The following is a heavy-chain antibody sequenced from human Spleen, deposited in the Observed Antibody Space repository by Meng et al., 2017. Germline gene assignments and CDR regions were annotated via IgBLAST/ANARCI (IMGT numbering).Heavy chain of an antibody. CDR1: GYTFTSHG. CDR2: INTYSANP. D-gene: IGHD2-21*02. Sequence: QVRRVQAGGKDKNAGASVKVSCNSSGYTFTSHGTSWVRQAPGQGLEWMGWINTYSANPNYAQKVQGRVTMTTDTSTSTAYMELRSLRSDDTAVYYCAIPDLAQHIVVVTARPSFDYWGQGTLVTVSS. CDR3: AIPDLAQHIVVVTARPSFDY. J-gene: IGHJ4*02. V-gene: IGHV1-18*01.